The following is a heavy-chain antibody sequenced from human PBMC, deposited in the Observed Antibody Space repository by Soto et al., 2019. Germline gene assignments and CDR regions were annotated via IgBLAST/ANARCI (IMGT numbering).Heavy chain of an antibody. CDR3: ARQRAWYGEWAFDI. V-gene: IGHV4-39*01. J-gene: IGHJ3*02. CDR2: INYSGHT. Sequence: QLQESGPGLVKPSETMSLTCTVSGDSSSGGIFYWGWMRQLPGKGLEWIGSINYSGHTYYNPSLKSRVTISVDPSRNQFSLDLSSVTDADTAVYYCARQRAWYGEWAFDIWGQGTMVTVSS. CDR1: GDSSSGGIFY. D-gene: IGHD3-10*01.